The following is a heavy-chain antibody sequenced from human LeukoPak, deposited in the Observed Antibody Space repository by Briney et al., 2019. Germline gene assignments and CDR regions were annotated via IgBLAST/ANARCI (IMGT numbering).Heavy chain of an antibody. CDR2: ISGSGGRT. CDR3: AREDSGSYYSDY. V-gene: IGHV3-23*01. CDR1: GFTFSSYA. Sequence: GGSLRLSCAASGFTFSSYAMSWVRQPPGKGLEWVSVISGSGGRTYYADSVKGRFTISRDNSKNTVDLQMNSLRAEDTAVYYCAREDSGSYYSDYWGQGTLVTVSS. J-gene: IGHJ4*02. D-gene: IGHD1-26*01.